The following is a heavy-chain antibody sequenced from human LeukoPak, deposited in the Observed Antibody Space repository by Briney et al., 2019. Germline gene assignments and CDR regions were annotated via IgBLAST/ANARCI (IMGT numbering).Heavy chain of an antibody. CDR1: GGSFSGYY. CDR2: INHSGST. Sequence: PSETLSLTCAVYGGSFSGYYWSWIRQPPGKGLEWIGEINHSGSTNYNPSLKSRVTISVDTSKNQFSLKLSSVTAADTAVYYCARVMALGGYRSGYYYFDYWGQGTLVTVSS. J-gene: IGHJ4*02. CDR3: ARVMALGGYRSGYYYFDY. V-gene: IGHV4-34*01. D-gene: IGHD3-22*01.